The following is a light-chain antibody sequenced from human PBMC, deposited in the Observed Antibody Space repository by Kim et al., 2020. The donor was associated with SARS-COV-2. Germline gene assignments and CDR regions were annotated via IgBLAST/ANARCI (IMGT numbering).Light chain of an antibody. Sequence: SASVGDRVTITCRASQSISIYLNWHQQKPGKAPKLLIYAASSLQSGVPSWFSGSGSGTDFTLTISSLQPEDFATYYCQQSYSTPYTFGQGTKLEI. V-gene: IGKV1-39*01. CDR3: QQSYSTPYT. CDR1: QSISIY. CDR2: AAS. J-gene: IGKJ2*01.